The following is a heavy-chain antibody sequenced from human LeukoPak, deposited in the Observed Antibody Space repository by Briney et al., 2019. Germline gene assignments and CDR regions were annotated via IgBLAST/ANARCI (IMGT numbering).Heavy chain of an antibody. J-gene: IGHJ4*02. CDR2: ISGSGGST. CDR1: GFTFSSYA. CDR3: AKDLMSSSAPFDY. V-gene: IGHV3-23*01. D-gene: IGHD6-6*01. Sequence: GGSLRLSCAASGFTFSSYAMSWVRQAPGKGLEWVSAISGSGGSTYYADSVKGRFTISRDNSKNALYLQMNSLRAEDTAVYYCAKDLMSSSAPFDYWGQGTLVTVSS.